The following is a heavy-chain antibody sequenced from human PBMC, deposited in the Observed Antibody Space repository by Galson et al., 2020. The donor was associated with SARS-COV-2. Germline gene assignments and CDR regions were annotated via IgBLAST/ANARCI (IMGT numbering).Heavy chain of an antibody. CDR3: ARDVFGDGYNLGRAFDI. D-gene: IGHD5-12*01. J-gene: IGHJ3*02. V-gene: IGHV1-69*13. CDR1: GGTFSSYA. CDR2: IIPIFGTA. Sequence: SVKVSCKASGGTFSSYAISWVRQAPGQGLEWMGGIIPIFGTANYAQKFQGRVTITADESTSTAYMELSSLRSEDTAVYYCARDVFGDGYNLGRAFDIWGQGTMVTVSS.